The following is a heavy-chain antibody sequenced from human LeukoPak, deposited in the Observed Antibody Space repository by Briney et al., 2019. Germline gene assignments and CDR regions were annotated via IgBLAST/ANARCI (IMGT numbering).Heavy chain of an antibody. D-gene: IGHD3-10*01. Sequence: GASVKVSCKASGYTFTGYYMHWVRQAPGQGLEWMGWINPNSGGTNYAQKFQGRVTMTRDTSISTAYMELSRLRSDDTAVYYCARDRSLLWFGELNYRGQGTLVTVSS. CDR1: GYTFTGYY. CDR2: INPNSGGT. CDR3: ARDRSLLWFGELNY. J-gene: IGHJ4*02. V-gene: IGHV1-2*02.